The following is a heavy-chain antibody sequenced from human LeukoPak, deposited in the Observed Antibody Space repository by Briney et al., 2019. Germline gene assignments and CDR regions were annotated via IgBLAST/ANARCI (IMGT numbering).Heavy chain of an antibody. J-gene: IGHJ4*02. CDR1: GGSISSSNW. CDR3: AGAQRAVALYYFDY. CDR2: IYHSGST. D-gene: IGHD3-3*02. V-gene: IGHV4-4*02. Sequence: SGTLSLTCAVSGGSISSSNWWSWVRQPPEKGLEWIGEIYHSGSTNYNPSLKSRVTISVDKSKNQFSLKLSSVTAADTAVYYCAGAQRAVALYYFDYWGQGTLVTVSS.